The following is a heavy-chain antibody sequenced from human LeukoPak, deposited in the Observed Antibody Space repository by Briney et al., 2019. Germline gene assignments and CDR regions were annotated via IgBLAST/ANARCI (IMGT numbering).Heavy chain of an antibody. J-gene: IGHJ3*02. Sequence: PGGSLRLSCAASGFTFSSYSMSWVRQAPGKGLEWVSVIYSGGSTYYADSVKGRFTISRDNSKNTLYLQMNSLRAEDTAVYYCARDGAAAGTSDIWGQGTMVTVPS. CDR1: GFTFSSYS. CDR2: IYSGGST. V-gene: IGHV3-53*01. D-gene: IGHD6-13*01. CDR3: ARDGAAAGTSDI.